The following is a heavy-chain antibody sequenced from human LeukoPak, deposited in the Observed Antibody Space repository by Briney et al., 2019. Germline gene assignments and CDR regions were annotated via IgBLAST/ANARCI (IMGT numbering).Heavy chain of an antibody. Sequence: GGSLRLSCAASGFTFSNYAMHWVRQAPGKGPEWVSAISGGGIDTYYADSVKGRFTISRDNSMNTLFLQMNSLRAEDTAVYYCARGATAAHDAFDIWGQGTMVTVSS. V-gene: IGHV3-23*01. J-gene: IGHJ3*02. CDR1: GFTFSNYA. CDR3: ARGATAAHDAFDI. D-gene: IGHD6-6*01. CDR2: ISGGGIDT.